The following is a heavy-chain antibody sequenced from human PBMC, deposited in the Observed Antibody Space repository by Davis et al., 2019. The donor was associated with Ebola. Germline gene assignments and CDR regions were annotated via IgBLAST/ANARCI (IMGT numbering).Heavy chain of an antibody. CDR3: ARDLGIVLVPAARQQDY. D-gene: IGHD2-2*01. Sequence: GESLKISCAASGFTFSSYWMSWVRQAPGKGLEWVAVISYDGSNKYYADSVKGRFTISRDNSKNTLYLQMNSLRAEDTAVYYCARDLGIVLVPAARQQDYWGQGTLVTVSS. J-gene: IGHJ4*02. CDR1: GFTFSSYW. CDR2: ISYDGSNK. V-gene: IGHV3-30*03.